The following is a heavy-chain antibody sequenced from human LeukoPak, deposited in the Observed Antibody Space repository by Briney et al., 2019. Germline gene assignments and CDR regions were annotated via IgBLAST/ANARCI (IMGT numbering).Heavy chain of an antibody. CDR3: ARVSWKAARRNGFMGPPYYFDY. V-gene: IGHV4-39*07. CDR2: IYYSGST. D-gene: IGHD6-6*01. J-gene: IGHJ4*02. Sequence: SETLSLTCTVSGGSISSSSYYWGWIRQPPGKGLEWIGSIYYSGSTYYNPSLKSRVTISVDTSKNQFSLKLSSVTAADTAVYYCARVSWKAARRNGFMGPPYYFDYWGQGTLVTVSS. CDR1: GGSISSSSYY.